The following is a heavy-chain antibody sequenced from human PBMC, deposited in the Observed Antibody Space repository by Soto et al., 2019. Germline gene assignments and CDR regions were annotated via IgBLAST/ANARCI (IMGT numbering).Heavy chain of an antibody. CDR1: GYNFTIYW. Sequence: GESLKISCKGSGYNFTIYWISWVRQMPGKGLEWMGRIDPSDSYTNYSPSFQGHVTISADKSISTAYLQWSSLKASDTAMYYCARARYCTNGCGMDVWGQGTTVTVSS. D-gene: IGHD2-8*01. CDR3: ARARYCTNGCGMDV. J-gene: IGHJ6*02. CDR2: IDPSDSYT. V-gene: IGHV5-10-1*01.